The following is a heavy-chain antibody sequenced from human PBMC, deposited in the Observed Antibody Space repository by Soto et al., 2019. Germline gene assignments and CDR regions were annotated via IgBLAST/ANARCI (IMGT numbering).Heavy chain of an antibody. J-gene: IGHJ4*02. D-gene: IGHD6-13*01. V-gene: IGHV3-48*03. CDR2: ISVSGNII. CDR3: VRDTRRAAAAAYLAY. CDR1: GFTFSTK. Sequence: EVQLVESGGGWVQPGGSLRLSCEASGFTFSTKESNWVRQAPGRGREWISYISVSGNIIKYPDSVKGRFTISRDNAESSLHLHMSSLRDDYTAVYFCVRDTRRAAAAAYLAYWGEGTQVIVSS.